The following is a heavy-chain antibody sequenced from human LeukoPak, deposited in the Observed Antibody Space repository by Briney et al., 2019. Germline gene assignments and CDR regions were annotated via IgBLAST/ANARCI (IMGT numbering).Heavy chain of an antibody. V-gene: IGHV3-21*06. Sequence: GGSLRLSCAASGFTFSSYNMNWVRQTPGKGLEWVSSISSSSSYIYYADSVKGRFTISRDNAKNSLYLQMNSLRAEDTAVYYCAREGLGYGDFDYWGQGTLVTVSS. D-gene: IGHD5-18*01. CDR2: ISSSSSYI. CDR3: AREGLGYGDFDY. CDR1: GFTFSSYN. J-gene: IGHJ4*02.